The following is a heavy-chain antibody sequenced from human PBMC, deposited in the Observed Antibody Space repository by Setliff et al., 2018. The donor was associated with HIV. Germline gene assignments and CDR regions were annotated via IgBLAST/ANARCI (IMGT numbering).Heavy chain of an antibody. CDR2: INYSGGT. J-gene: IGHJ6*03. Sequence: PSETLSLTCAVYGGSFSGYSWNWIRQPPGKGLEWIGEINYSGGTNYNPSLKSRVTISVDTSKNQLSLRLTSVTAADTAVYCARDSDCDTTTCGDYYYMDVWGIGTTVTVSS. D-gene: IGHD2-2*01. V-gene: IGHV4-34*01. CDR1: GGSFSGYS. CDR3: ARDSDCDTTTCGDYYYMDV.